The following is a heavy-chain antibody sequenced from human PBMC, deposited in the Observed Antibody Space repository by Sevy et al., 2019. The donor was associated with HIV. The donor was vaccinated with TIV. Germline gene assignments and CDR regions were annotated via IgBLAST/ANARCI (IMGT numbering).Heavy chain of an antibody. CDR1: GFTFSSYW. J-gene: IGHJ6*03. CDR2: INSDGSST. D-gene: IGHD6-19*01. Sequence: GGSLRLSCAASGFTFSSYWMHWVRQAPGKGLVWVSRINSDGSSTSYADSVKGRFTISRDNAKNTVYLQMSGLRAEDTAVYYCARGWLVGTFDSYSLDVWGKGTPVTVSS. V-gene: IGHV3-74*01. CDR3: ARGWLVGTFDSYSLDV.